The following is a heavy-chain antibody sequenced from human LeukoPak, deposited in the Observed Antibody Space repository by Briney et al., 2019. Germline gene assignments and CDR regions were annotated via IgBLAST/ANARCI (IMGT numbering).Heavy chain of an antibody. V-gene: IGHV4-38-2*02. CDR1: GYSISSGYY. Sequence: SSETLSLTCTVSGYSISSGYYWGWIRQPPGKGLEWIGSIYHSGSTYYNPSLKSRVTISVDTSKNQFSLKLSSVTAADTAVYYCARDHYYGSGSYQGLDWGQGTLVTVSS. J-gene: IGHJ4*02. CDR3: ARDHYYGSGSYQGLD. CDR2: IYHSGST. D-gene: IGHD3-10*01.